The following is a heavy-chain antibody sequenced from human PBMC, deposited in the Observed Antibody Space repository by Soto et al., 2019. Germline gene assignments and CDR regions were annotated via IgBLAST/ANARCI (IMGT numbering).Heavy chain of an antibody. J-gene: IGHJ4*02. D-gene: IGHD6-19*01. Sequence: QITLKESGPTLVRPTQTLTLTCTFSGFSLSTSGLGVGWIRQPPGKALEWLALIYWNDDKRYSPSLKARLTITKDTSKKQVVLTMTNMDPVDPATYYCAHRPSGWYLFDYWGQGTLVTVSS. CDR2: IYWNDDK. CDR1: GFSLSTSGLG. V-gene: IGHV2-5*01. CDR3: AHRPSGWYLFDY.